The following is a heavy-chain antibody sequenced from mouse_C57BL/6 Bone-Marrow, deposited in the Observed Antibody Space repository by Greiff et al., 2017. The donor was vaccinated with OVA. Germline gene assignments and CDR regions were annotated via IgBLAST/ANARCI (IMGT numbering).Heavy chain of an antibody. D-gene: IGHD2-4*01. Sequence: VQLQQSGPELVKPGASVKMSCKASGYPFTDYNMHWVKQSHGKSLEWIGYINPNNGGTSYNQKFKGKATLTVNKSSSTAYMELRSLTSEDSAVYYCARSLYDYDVGYFDYWGQGTTLTVSS. CDR1: GYPFTDYN. J-gene: IGHJ2*01. CDR2: INPNNGGT. V-gene: IGHV1-22*01. CDR3: ARSLYDYDVGYFDY.